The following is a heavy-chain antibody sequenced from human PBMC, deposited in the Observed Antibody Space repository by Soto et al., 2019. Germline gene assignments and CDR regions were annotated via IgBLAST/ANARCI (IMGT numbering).Heavy chain of an antibody. D-gene: IGHD3-10*01. CDR3: AKDGRGSGSHYTSFGY. J-gene: IGHJ4*02. CDR1: GFTVGNNY. Sequence: EVQLVESGGGLIQPGGSLKLSCAASGFTVGNNYMSWVRQAPGKGLEWVSLIYSTGTTKYADSVKGRFTVSRDNAKNTLYPQMHSLSAEDTAVYYCAKDGRGSGSHYTSFGYWGQGTLVTVSS. V-gene: IGHV3-53*01. CDR2: IYSTGTT.